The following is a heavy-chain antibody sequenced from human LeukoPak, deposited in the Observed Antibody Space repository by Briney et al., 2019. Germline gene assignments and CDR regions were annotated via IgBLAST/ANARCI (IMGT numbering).Heavy chain of an antibody. CDR1: GFTFGDSA. D-gene: IGHD3-10*01. V-gene: IGHV3-48*03. CDR2: ISSSGSTI. Sequence: GGSLRLSCTASGFTFGDSAMTWFRQAPGKGLEWVSYISSSGSTIYYADSVKGRFTISRDNAKNSLYLQMNSLRAEDTAVYYCARLTSLWFGETDAFDIWGQGTMVTVSS. J-gene: IGHJ3*02. CDR3: ARLTSLWFGETDAFDI.